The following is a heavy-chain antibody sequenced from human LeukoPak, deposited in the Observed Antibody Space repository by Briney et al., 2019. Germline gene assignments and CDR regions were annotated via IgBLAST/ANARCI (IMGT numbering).Heavy chain of an antibody. CDR1: GYTFTSYD. CDR3: ARGDSSITIFGVVFWFDP. J-gene: IGHJ5*02. Sequence: ASVKVSCKASGYTFTSYDINWVRQATGQGLEWMGWMNPNSGNTGYAQKFQGRVTITRNTSISTAYMELSSLRSEDTAVYYCARGDSSITIFGVVFWFDPWGQGTLVTGSS. V-gene: IGHV1-8*03. CDR2: MNPNSGNT. D-gene: IGHD3-3*01.